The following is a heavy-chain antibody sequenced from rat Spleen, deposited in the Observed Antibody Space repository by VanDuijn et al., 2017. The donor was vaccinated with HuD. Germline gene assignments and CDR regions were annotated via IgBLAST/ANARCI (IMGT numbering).Heavy chain of an antibody. CDR2: MWNGGGT. V-gene: IGHV2-64*01. CDR3: ARMGPGDYYTSYIYTPFDY. Sequence: QVQLKETGPDLVQLTQTLSITCTVSGFSLTTYNVHWVRQPPGKGLEWMGAMWNGGGTDYNSAIKSRLSISRDTSKSQVFLKMNSLQTEDTAMYFCARMGPGDYYTSYIYTPFDYWGQGVMVTVSS. CDR1: GFSLTTYN. D-gene: IGHD1-2*01. J-gene: IGHJ2*01.